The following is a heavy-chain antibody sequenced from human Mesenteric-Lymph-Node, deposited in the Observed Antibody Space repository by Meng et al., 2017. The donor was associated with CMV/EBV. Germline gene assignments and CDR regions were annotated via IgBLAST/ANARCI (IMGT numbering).Heavy chain of an antibody. J-gene: IGHJ4*02. D-gene: IGHD3-16*01. Sequence: CKGDGYSLTSYWISWVRKRPGQGREWMGRIEPKDSYTKYSPSFQGHVTISSDESISTAYLQWSSLRASDTAMYYCARLSGGGGGPRWGQGTLVTVSS. V-gene: IGHV5-10-1*01. CDR2: IEPKDSYT. CDR1: GYSLTSYW. CDR3: ARLSGGGGGPR.